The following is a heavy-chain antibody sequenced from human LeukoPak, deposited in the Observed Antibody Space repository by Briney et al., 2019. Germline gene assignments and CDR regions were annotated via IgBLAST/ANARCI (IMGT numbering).Heavy chain of an antibody. D-gene: IGHD6-13*01. Sequence: GGSLRLSCAASGFTFNDYEMNWVRQAPGKGLEWVSYIGSSADSIKYVDSVKGRFTISRENAKNSLYLQMNSLRAEDTAVYYCARDQGSSWQFDYWGRGALVTVSS. V-gene: IGHV3-48*03. CDR1: GFTFNDYE. J-gene: IGHJ4*02. CDR3: ARDQGSSWQFDY. CDR2: IGSSADSI.